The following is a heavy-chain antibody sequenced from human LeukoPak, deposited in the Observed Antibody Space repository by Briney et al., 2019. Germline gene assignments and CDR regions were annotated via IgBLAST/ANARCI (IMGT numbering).Heavy chain of an antibody. CDR1: GFTFSAYA. Sequence: GGSLRLACAASGFTFSAYAMHWVRHAPGKGLEWVAIIWYDGSNKYFAESVMGRFTISKDNSKNTVYLQMNSLGIEDTAVYHCARAGIGNALDYWGPGTQVTVSS. CDR3: ARAGIGNALDY. D-gene: IGHD2-2*01. J-gene: IGHJ4*02. V-gene: IGHV3-33*08. CDR2: IWYDGSNK.